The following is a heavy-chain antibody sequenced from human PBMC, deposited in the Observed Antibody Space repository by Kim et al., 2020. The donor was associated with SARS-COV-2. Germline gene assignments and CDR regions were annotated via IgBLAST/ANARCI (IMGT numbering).Heavy chain of an antibody. D-gene: IGHD1-1*01. Sequence: SETLSLTCTVSSGSISSSGYYWGWIRQPPGKGLEWIGTIYYSGSTYYNPSLNSRFTISVDTSKDQFSLKLSSVTAADTAVYYCARLPKTGKFDYWGPGTLVTVSS. CDR3: ARLPKTGKFDY. J-gene: IGHJ4*02. CDR2: IYYSGST. CDR1: SGSISSSGYY. V-gene: IGHV4-39*01.